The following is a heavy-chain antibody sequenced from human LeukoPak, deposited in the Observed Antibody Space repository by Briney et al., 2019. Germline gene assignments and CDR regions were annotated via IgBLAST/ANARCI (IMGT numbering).Heavy chain of an antibody. CDR3: ARRVPAASGGGFDY. CDR1: GGSLSGYF. CDR2: VNAFGST. Sequence: SETLSLTCAGSGGSLSGYFWNWIRQPPGKGLEWIGYVNAFGSTKYNPSLSSGVTISVDKCKNQFSLKFNSVYAADSAVYFCARRVPAASGGGFDYWGQGTLVAASS. V-gene: IGHV4-59*12. J-gene: IGHJ4*02. D-gene: IGHD2-2*01.